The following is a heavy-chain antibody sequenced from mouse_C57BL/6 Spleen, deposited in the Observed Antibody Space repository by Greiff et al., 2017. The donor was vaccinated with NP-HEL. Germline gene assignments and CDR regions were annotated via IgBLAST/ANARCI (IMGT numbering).Heavy chain of an antibody. CDR1: GYTFTSYW. D-gene: IGHD1-1*01. V-gene: IGHV1-64*01. CDR2: IHPNSGST. J-gene: IGHJ2*01. CDR3: ARGWYYGSSRFDY. Sequence: VQLQQPGAELVKPGASVKLSCKASGYTFTSYWMHWVKQRPGQGLEWIGMIHPNSGSTNYNEKFKSKATLTVDKSSSTAYMQLSSLTSEDSAVYYCARGWYYGSSRFDYWGQGTTLTVSS.